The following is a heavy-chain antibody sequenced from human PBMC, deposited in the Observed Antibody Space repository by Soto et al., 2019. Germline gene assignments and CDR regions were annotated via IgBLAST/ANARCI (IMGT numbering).Heavy chain of an antibody. CDR1: GGSFSGYY. J-gene: IGHJ4*02. CDR3: ARDKITGLFDY. V-gene: IGHV4-34*01. D-gene: IGHD2-8*02. CDR2: ITHSGST. Sequence: SETLSLTCAVYGGSFSGYYWTWIRQPPGSGLEWIGAITHSGSTHYNPSLKSRVTISVATSKNQFSLKLTSVTAADTAVYYCARDKITGLFDYWGQGTLVTVSS.